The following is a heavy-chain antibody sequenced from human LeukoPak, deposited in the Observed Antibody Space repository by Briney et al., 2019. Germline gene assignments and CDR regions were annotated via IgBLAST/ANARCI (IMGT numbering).Heavy chain of an antibody. CDR1: GFMFRGFW. J-gene: IGHJ4*02. V-gene: IGHV3-7*01. Sequence: GGSPRLSRTASGFMFRGFWMGLGPPAPRKGPEWVANINPAGSQQYSVDSLKGRFTVSRDNAKKSFYLQMNYLRAEDTAVYYCVKWGPYCSTHYCPALESWGQGTLVTVSS. D-gene: IGHD4-11*01. CDR2: INPAGSQQ. CDR3: VKWGPYCSTHYCPALES.